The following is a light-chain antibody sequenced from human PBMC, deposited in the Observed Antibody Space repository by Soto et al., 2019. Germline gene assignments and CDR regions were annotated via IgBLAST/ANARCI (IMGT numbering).Light chain of an antibody. Sequence: QSALTQSASVSGSPGQSITISCTGTSSDVGSYNLVSWYQQHPGKAPKVMIYEVSKRPSGVSNRFSGSKSGNTASLTISGLQAEDEADYYCCSYAGSSTYVFGTGTKLTVL. V-gene: IGLV2-23*02. CDR3: CSYAGSSTYV. J-gene: IGLJ1*01. CDR1: SSDVGSYNL. CDR2: EVS.